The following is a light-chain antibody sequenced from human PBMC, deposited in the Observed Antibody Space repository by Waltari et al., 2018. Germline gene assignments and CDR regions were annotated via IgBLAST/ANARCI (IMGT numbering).Light chain of an antibody. V-gene: IGKV1-16*01. CDR1: QDINNF. CDR3: QQHNNFPYS. CDR2: AVS. Sequence: DIQMTQSPSSLSASVGDRVTITCRANQDINNFLLWFQQRPGKAPKSLIYAVSHLQSGVPSRFSGSRSGPDFTLTISDLQPEDFATYYCQQHNNFPYSLGQGTRLEIK. J-gene: IGKJ2*03.